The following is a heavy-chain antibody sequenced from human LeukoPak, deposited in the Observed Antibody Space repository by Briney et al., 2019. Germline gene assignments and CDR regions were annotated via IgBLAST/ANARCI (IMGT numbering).Heavy chain of an antibody. D-gene: IGHD4-17*01. J-gene: IGHJ2*01. Sequence: GGSPRLSCAASGFTFSSYAMSWVRQAPEKGLEWVSAISGSGGSTYYADSVKGRFTISRDNSKNTLYLQMNSLRAEDTAVYYCATRPLYDYGDFLWWHFDLWGRGTLVTVSS. CDR1: GFTFSSYA. CDR3: ATRPLYDYGDFLWWHFDL. CDR2: ISGSGGST. V-gene: IGHV3-23*01.